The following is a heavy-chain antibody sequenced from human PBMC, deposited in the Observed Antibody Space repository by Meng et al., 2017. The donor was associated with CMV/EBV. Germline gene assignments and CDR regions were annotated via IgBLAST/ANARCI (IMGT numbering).Heavy chain of an antibody. J-gene: IGHJ3*02. Sequence: GGSLRLSCAASGFTFSSYEMNWVRQAPGKGLEWVSYISSSGSTVYYADSVKGRFTISRDNAKNSLYLQMNSLRAGDTAVYYCARLGGSDAFDIWGQGTMVTVSS. D-gene: IGHD3-16*01. CDR1: GFTFSSYE. CDR3: ARLGGSDAFDI. CDR2: ISSSGSTV. V-gene: IGHV3-48*03.